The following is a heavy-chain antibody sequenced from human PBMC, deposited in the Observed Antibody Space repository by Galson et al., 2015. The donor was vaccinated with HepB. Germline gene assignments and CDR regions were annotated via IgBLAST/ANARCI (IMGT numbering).Heavy chain of an antibody. CDR2: ISWDGGST. D-gene: IGHD3-10*01. CDR1: GFTFDDYT. Sequence: SLRLSCAASGFTFDDYTMHWVRQAPGKGLEWVSLISWDGGSTYYADSVKGRFTISRDNSKNSLYLQMNSLRTEDTALYYCAKDMVRGWGYYYYYGMDVWGQGTTVTVSS. CDR3: AKDMVRGWGYYYYYGMDV. V-gene: IGHV3-43*01. J-gene: IGHJ6*02.